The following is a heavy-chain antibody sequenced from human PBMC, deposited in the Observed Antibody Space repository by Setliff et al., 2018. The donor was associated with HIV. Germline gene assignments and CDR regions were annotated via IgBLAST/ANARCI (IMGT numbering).Heavy chain of an antibody. CDR1: GASSIYF. D-gene: IGHD1-26*01. CDR3: AKDRSGSYRTFDY. V-gene: IGHV4-39*07. Sequence: PSETLSLTCTVSGASSIYFWGWIRQPPGKGLEWIGSVYYSGSTYYNPSRKSRVTISMYTSKNQFSLKLNSVTAADTAVYYCAKDRSGSYRTFDYWGPGILVTVAS. J-gene: IGHJ4*02. CDR2: VYYSGST.